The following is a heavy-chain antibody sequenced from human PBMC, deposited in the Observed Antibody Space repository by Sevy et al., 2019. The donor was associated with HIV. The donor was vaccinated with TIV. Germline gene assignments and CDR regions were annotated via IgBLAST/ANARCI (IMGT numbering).Heavy chain of an antibody. D-gene: IGHD3-9*01. CDR3: ARSTYYDILTCYSYFDY. CDR1: GFSFTSYW. J-gene: IGHJ4*02. Sequence: GESLKISCKGSGFSFTSYWIGWVRQMPGKGLEWMGIIYPGDSDTRYSRSFQGQVPISADKSISTAYLQWSSLQASDTAMYYCARSTYYDILTCYSYFDYWGQGTLVTVSS. V-gene: IGHV5-51*01. CDR2: IYPGDSDT.